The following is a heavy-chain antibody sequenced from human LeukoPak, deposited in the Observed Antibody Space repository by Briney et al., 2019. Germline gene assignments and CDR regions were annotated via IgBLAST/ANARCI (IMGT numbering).Heavy chain of an antibody. CDR2: FDPDDGET. D-gene: IGHD3-9*01. CDR3: ATDLPDKYFDWDDAFDI. V-gene: IGHV1-24*01. CDR1: GYTLTELS. J-gene: IGHJ3*02. Sequence: ASVKVSCKVSGYTLTELSLHGARQAPGKGLEGMGAFDPDDGETSYAQKFQGRVNMPEDTSTDTAYMELSSLRSEDTAVYYCATDLPDKYFDWDDAFDIWGQGTMVSVSS.